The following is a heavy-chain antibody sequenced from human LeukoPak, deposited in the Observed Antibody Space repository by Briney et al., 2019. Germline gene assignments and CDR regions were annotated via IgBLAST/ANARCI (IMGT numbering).Heavy chain of an antibody. Sequence: VASVKVSCKASGYTFTSYGISWVRQAPGQGLEWMGWISAYNGNTNYAQKLQGRVTMTTDTSTSTAYMELRSLRSDDTAVYYCARGGPDIAPLEGITGTLRGLFDYWGQGTLVTVSS. D-gene: IGHD1-7*01. CDR2: ISAYNGNT. CDR1: GYTFTSYG. V-gene: IGHV1-18*01. J-gene: IGHJ4*02. CDR3: ARGGPDIAPLEGITGTLRGLFDY.